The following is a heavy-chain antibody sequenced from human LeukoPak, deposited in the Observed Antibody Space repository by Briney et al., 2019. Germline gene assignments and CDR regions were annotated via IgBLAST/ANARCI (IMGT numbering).Heavy chain of an antibody. D-gene: IGHD5-12*01. CDR1: GYSFTTYW. V-gene: IGHV5-51*01. Sequence: GESLKISCKTSGYSFTTYWIGWVRQMPGTGLEWVGAIYPDDSDTRYSPSFQGQVTISADKSISTAYLQWSSLKASDTAMYYCARRISSGYVVDYWGQGTLVTVSS. CDR3: ARRISSGYVVDY. J-gene: IGHJ4*02. CDR2: IYPDDSDT.